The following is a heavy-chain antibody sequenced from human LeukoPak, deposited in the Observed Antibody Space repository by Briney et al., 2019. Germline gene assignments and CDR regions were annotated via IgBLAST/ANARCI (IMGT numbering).Heavy chain of an antibody. V-gene: IGHV1-8*01. J-gene: IGHJ4*02. D-gene: IGHD5-12*01. CDR3: ATRRWWLRNFDY. CDR2: MNPHSGKT. Sequence: GASVKVSCKASGYPFNNYDINWVRQASGQGLEWMGWMNPHSGKTGYAQNFQGRVTMTEDTSTDTAYMELSSLRSEDTAVYYCATRRWWLRNFDYWGQGTLVSVSS. CDR1: GYPFNNYD.